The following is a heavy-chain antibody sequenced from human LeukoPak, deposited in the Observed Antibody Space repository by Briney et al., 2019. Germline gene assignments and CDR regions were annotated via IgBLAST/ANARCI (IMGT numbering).Heavy chain of an antibody. V-gene: IGHV3-48*03. CDR2: ISSSGSTR. J-gene: IGHJ4*02. Sequence: GGSLRLSCAASGFTFSSYEMNWVRQAPGKGLQWVSYISSSGSTRYYAESVKGRFTISRDNAKNSLYLQMNSLRAEDTAVYYCARGPIYDSSGYSPYYFDYWGQGTLVTVSS. CDR1: GFTFSSYE. D-gene: IGHD3-22*01. CDR3: ARGPIYDSSGYSPYYFDY.